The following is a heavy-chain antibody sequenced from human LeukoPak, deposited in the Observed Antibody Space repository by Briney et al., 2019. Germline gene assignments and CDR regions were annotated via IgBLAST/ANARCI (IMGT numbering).Heavy chain of an antibody. J-gene: IGHJ3*02. D-gene: IGHD3-9*01. CDR3: ARGGYYDILTGQETFDVFDI. CDR2: ISAYNGNT. CDR1: GYTFSTYA. Sequence: ASVKVSCKASGYTFSTYAMSWVRQAPGQGPEWMGRISAYNGNTNYAQKLQDRVTMTTDTSTNTAYMELRSLRSDDTAVYYCARGGYYDILTGQETFDVFDIWGQGTTVTVSS. V-gene: IGHV1-18*01.